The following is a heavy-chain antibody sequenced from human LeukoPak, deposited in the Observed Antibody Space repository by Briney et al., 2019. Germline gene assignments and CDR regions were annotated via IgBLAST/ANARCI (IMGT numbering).Heavy chain of an antibody. Sequence: PGGSLRLSCAASGFTFSSYAMSWVRQAPGKGLEWVSAISGSGGSTYYADSVKGRFTISRDNSKNTLYLQMNSLRAEDTAVYYYAKDPSDYGDYVNYFQHWGQGTLVTVSS. V-gene: IGHV3-23*01. J-gene: IGHJ1*01. D-gene: IGHD4-17*01. CDR2: ISGSGGST. CDR1: GFTFSSYA. CDR3: AKDPSDYGDYVNYFQH.